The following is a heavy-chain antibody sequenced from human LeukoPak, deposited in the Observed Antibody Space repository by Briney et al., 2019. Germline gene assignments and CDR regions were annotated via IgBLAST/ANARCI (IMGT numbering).Heavy chain of an antibody. CDR1: GFTFSSYG. Sequence: GRSLRLSCAASGFTFSSYGLHWVRQAPGKGLEWVAVISYDGSNKYYADSVKGRFTISRDNSKNTLYLQMNSLRAEDTAVYYCARDLTRFDYWGQGTLVTVSS. CDR2: ISYDGSNK. CDR3: ARDLTRFDY. J-gene: IGHJ4*02. D-gene: IGHD2-15*01. V-gene: IGHV3-30*03.